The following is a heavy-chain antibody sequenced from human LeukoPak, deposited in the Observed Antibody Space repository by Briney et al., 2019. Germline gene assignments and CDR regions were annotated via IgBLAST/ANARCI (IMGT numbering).Heavy chain of an antibody. V-gene: IGHV3-21*01. CDR2: ISSSSSYI. CDR1: GFTFSSYS. CDR3: ASMLLGGSGWYDY. D-gene: IGHD6-19*01. J-gene: IGHJ4*02. Sequence: GGSLTLSCAASGFTFSSYSMNWVRQAPGKGLEWVSSISSSSSYIYYADSVKGRLTISSDNAKNSLYLQMNSLRAEDTAVYSCASMLLGGSGWYDYWGQGTLVTVSS.